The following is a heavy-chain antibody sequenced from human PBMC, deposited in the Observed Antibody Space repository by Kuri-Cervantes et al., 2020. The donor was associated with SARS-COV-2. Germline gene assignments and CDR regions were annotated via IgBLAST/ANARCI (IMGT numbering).Heavy chain of an antibody. V-gene: IGHV3-23*01. J-gene: IGHJ6*02. CDR2: ITADGGST. CDR3: ARDRYDFWCGFGYYYDGMDV. D-gene: IGHD3-3*01. CDR1: GITFSSYA. Sequence: EPLSLTCAARGITFSSYAMSWFRQAPGKGLEWVSAITADGGSTYHADSVKGRFNISRDNSKTTLFLQMNSLRAEDTAVYYCARDRYDFWCGFGYYYDGMDVCGQGTTVTVSS.